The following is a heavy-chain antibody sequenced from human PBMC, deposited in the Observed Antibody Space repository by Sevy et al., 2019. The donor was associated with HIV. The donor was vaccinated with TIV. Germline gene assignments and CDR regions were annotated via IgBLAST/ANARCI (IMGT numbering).Heavy chain of an antibody. V-gene: IGHV1-24*01. Sequence: ASVKVSCKVSGKNLNDLPMHWVRQAPGKGLEWMGRFDPGDGERIYAQKFQGRVTMTEDTSRDTAYMELNSLRSEDTAMYYCATTREYYEDNSGYLDYWGQGILVTVSS. J-gene: IGHJ4*02. D-gene: IGHD3-16*01. CDR2: FDPGDGER. CDR3: ATTREYYEDNSGYLDY. CDR1: GKNLNDLP.